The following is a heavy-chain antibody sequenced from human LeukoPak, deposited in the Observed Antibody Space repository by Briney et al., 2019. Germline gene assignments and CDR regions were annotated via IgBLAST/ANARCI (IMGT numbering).Heavy chain of an antibody. CDR1: GYTFTGYY. Sequence: VSVKVSCKASGYTFTGYYMHWVRQAPGQGLEWMGWINPNSGGTNYAQKFQGRVTMTRDTSISTAYMELSRLRSDDTAVYYCARDSGQTTYYYDSSGYYLDYWGQGTLVTVSS. D-gene: IGHD3-22*01. CDR3: ARDSGQTTYYYDSSGYYLDY. V-gene: IGHV1-2*02. CDR2: INPNSGGT. J-gene: IGHJ4*02.